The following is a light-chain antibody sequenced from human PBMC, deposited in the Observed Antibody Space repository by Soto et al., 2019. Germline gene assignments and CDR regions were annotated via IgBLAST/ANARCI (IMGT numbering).Light chain of an antibody. CDR3: QVWDTTSDHPVV. V-gene: IGLV3-21*04. J-gene: IGLJ2*01. CDR2: YDV. CDR1: KIGNKH. Sequence: SCELTQSPSVSVAPGKTARIPCGGDKIGNKHVHWYQQKPGQAPVLVISYDVDRPSGIPERFSGSNSGNTATLTISRVEAGDEADYYCQVWDTTSDHPVVFGGGTKLTVL.